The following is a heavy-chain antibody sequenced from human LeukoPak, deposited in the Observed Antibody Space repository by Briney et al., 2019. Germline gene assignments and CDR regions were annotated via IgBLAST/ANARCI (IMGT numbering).Heavy chain of an antibody. CDR3: ARANLSTTAAIAVAGTGNWFDP. J-gene: IGHJ5*02. CDR1: GFTFSSYW. Sequence: GGSLRLSCAASGFTFSSYWMHWVRQAPGKGLVCVSRIKSDGSSTSYADSVKGRFTISRDDAKNTLYLQMNSLRAEDTAVYYCARANLSTTAAIAVAGTGNWFDPWGQGTLVTVSS. D-gene: IGHD6-19*01. V-gene: IGHV3-74*01. CDR2: IKSDGSST.